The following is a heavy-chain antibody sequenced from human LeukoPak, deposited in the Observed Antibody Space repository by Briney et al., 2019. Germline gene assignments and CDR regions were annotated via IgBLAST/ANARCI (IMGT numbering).Heavy chain of an antibody. J-gene: IGHJ3*02. Sequence: GGSLRLSCVASGLTFSTYSMNWVRQAPGKGLEWVSSIGSSSRSIYYADSVKGRFTIPRDNAKNSLYLQMNSLRAEDTAVYYCAREGNGYISEAFDIWGQGTMVTVSS. V-gene: IGHV3-21*01. CDR3: AREGNGYISEAFDI. D-gene: IGHD5-24*01. CDR1: GLTFSTYS. CDR2: IGSSSRSI.